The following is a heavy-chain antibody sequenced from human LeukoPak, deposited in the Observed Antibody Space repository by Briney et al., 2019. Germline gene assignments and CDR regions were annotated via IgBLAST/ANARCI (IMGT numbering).Heavy chain of an antibody. V-gene: IGHV3-23*01. Sequence: KSGGSLRLSCAASGFNLHLHAMSWVRQTPGKGLEWVADIRSDSSTTAYADSVKGRFTISRDNSKMTLYLQMDSLRAEDTAVYYCTKDLILPAYQPFDYWGPGTLVTVSS. J-gene: IGHJ4*02. CDR1: GFNLHLHA. D-gene: IGHD3-9*01. CDR2: IRSDSSTT. CDR3: TKDLILPAYQPFDY.